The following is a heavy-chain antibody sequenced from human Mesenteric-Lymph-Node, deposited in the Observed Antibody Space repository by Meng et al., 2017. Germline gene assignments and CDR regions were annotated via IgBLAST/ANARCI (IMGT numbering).Heavy chain of an antibody. CDR1: GFTFSNYW. D-gene: IGHD3-16*01. Sequence: GGSLRLSCAASGFTFSNYWMSWVRQAPGKGLEWVANIKQDGSGTYYMDSVKGRFTISRDNAKNSLYLQMNSLRAEDTAVYFCARAGIVCCGGLTYDYWGQGKLVTVSS. J-gene: IGHJ4*02. V-gene: IGHV3-7*01. CDR2: IKQDGSGT. CDR3: ARAGIVCCGGLTYDY.